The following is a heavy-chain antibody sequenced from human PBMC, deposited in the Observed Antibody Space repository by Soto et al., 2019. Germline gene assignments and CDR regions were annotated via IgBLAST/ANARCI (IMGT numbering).Heavy chain of an antibody. CDR2: ISDSGGST. CDR3: ANGIGYYYDY. D-gene: IGHD6-13*01. CDR1: GFTFSSYA. V-gene: IGHV3-23*01. J-gene: IGHJ4*02. Sequence: EVQLLESGGGLVQPGGSLRLSCAASGFTFSSYAMRWVRQAPGKGLEWVSSISDSGGSTYYADSVKGRFTISGDNSKNQLYLQMNSLRAEDTAVYHCANGIGYYYDYWGQGTLVTVSS.